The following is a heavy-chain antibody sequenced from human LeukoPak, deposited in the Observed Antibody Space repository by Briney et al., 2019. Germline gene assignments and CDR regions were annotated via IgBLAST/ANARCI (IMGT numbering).Heavy chain of an antibody. V-gene: IGHV1-2*02. CDR2: INPNSGGT. Sequence: ASVKVSCKASGDTFTCYYMHWVRQAPGQGLEWMGWINPNSGGTNYAQKFQGRVTMTRDTSISTAYMELSRLRSDDTAVYYCARGRVYDSSGYYYGSNDYWGQGTLVTVSS. D-gene: IGHD3-22*01. CDR3: ARGRVYDSSGYYYGSNDY. J-gene: IGHJ4*02. CDR1: GDTFTCYY.